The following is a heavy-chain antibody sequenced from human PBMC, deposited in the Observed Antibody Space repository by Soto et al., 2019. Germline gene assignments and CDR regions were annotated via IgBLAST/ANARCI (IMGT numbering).Heavy chain of an antibody. J-gene: IGHJ4*02. Sequence: TLSFTFTVSGGSISSGGYYWSWIRQHPGKGLEWIGYIYYSVSTYYNPSLKSRVTISVDTSKNQFSLKLSSLTAADTDVYYCAREDRMREGGDFWSGYYRNWGQGTLVIVSS. CDR3: AREDRMREGGDFWSGYYRN. V-gene: IGHV4-31*03. D-gene: IGHD3-3*01. CDR2: IYYSVST. CDR1: GGSISSGGYY.